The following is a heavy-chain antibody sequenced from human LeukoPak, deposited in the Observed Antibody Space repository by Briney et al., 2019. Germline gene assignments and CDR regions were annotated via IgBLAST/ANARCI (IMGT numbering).Heavy chain of an antibody. V-gene: IGHV4-34*01. CDR2: INHSGST. CDR3: ARARDILTGYYTPTRYYYYGMDV. CDR1: GGSFSGYY. J-gene: IGHJ6*02. Sequence: PSETLSLTCAVYGGSFSGYYWSWMRQPPGKGLEWIGEINHSGSTNYNPSLKSRVTIPVDTSKNQFSLKLSSVTAADTAVYYCARARDILTGYYTPTRYYYYGMDVWGQGTTVTVSS. D-gene: IGHD3-9*01.